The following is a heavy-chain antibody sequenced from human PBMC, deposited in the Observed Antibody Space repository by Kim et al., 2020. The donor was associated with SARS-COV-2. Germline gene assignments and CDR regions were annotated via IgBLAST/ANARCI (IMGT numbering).Heavy chain of an antibody. D-gene: IGHD3-10*01. Sequence: GGSLRLSCAASGFSLGTFAMHWVRQAPGQGLEWVAVISYNGDNKYYADSVKGRFTVSRDNSKNTLYLEMNSLRPDDTAVFYCASDKISYGSGLTKGPLDYWGQGTLVTVSS. V-gene: IGHV3-30*04. J-gene: IGHJ4*02. CDR2: ISYNGDNK. CDR1: GFSLGTFA. CDR3: ASDKISYGSGLTKGPLDY.